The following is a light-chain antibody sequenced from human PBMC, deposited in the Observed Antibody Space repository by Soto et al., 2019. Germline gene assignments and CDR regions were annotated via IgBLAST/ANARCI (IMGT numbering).Light chain of an antibody. J-gene: IGKJ3*01. CDR3: QQSYRTLT. CDR1: QSISSY. CDR2: AAS. V-gene: IGKV1-39*01. Sequence: DIQMTQSPSSLSASVGDRVTITCRASQSISSYLNWYQQKPGKAPKLLIYAASILQSGVPSRFSGSGSGTDFTLTISSLQPEDFATYYCQQSYRTLTFGPGTKVDIK.